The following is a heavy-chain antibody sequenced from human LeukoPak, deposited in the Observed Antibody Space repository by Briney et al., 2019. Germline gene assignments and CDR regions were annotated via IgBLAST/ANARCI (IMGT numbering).Heavy chain of an antibody. CDR2: INPKSGGT. V-gene: IGHV1-2*02. Sequence: ASVKVSCKASGYSFTGHYMHWVRQAPGQGLEWMGWINPKSGGTNYAQKFQGRVTMTRDTSISTAYMDMSSLRSDDTAVYYCARDLYGDYVGGSAFDIWGQGTMVTVSS. D-gene: IGHD4-17*01. J-gene: IGHJ3*02. CDR1: GYSFTGHY. CDR3: ARDLYGDYVGGSAFDI.